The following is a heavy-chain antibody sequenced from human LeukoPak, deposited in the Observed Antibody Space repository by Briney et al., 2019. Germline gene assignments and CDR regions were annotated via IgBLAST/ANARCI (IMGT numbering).Heavy chain of an antibody. CDR1: GFTFDDYG. CDR3: AKGLGDFGRTGAFDI. CDR2: INWNGGST. V-gene: IGHV3-20*04. J-gene: IGHJ3*02. Sequence: AGGSLRLSCAASGFTFDDYGMSWVRQAPGKGLEWVSGINWNGGSTGYADSVKGRFTISRDNSKNTLCLQMNSLRAEDTAVYYCAKGLGDFGRTGAFDIWGQGTMVTVSS. D-gene: IGHD2-21*02.